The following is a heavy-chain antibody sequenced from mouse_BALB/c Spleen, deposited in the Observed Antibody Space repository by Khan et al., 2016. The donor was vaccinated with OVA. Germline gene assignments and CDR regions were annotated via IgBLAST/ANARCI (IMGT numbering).Heavy chain of an antibody. CDR1: GYTFTDYV. CDR2: IYPGSDST. V-gene: IGHV1-77*01. CDR3: ARAGWDVFAY. J-gene: IGHJ3*01. D-gene: IGHD4-1*01. Sequence: QVQLQQSGPELVKPGASVKMSCKASGYTFTDYVMNWVKQRNGQGLEWIGQIYPGSDSTYYNEKFKGKATLTADRSSSTAYMPLSNLNSEDSAVYFCARAGWDVFAYWGQGTLVTVSA.